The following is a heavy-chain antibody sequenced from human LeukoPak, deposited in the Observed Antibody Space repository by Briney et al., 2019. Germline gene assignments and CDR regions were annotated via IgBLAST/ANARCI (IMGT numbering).Heavy chain of an antibody. CDR3: AKVRDYYYYMDV. J-gene: IGHJ6*03. CDR2: ISSSGSTI. Sequence: GGSLRLSCAASGFTFSDYYMSWIRQAPGKGLEWVSYISSSGSTIYYADSVKGRFTISRDNSKNTLYLQMNSLRAEDTAVYYCAKVRDYYYYMDVWGKGTTVTVSS. CDR1: GFTFSDYY. V-gene: IGHV3-11*01.